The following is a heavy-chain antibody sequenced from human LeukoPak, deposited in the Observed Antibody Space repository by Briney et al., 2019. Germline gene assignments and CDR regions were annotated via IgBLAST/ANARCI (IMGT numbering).Heavy chain of an antibody. CDR1: GFTFSSYG. V-gene: IGHV3-30*03. CDR2: ISYDGSNK. CDR3: ARDGRAPLYYYDSSGYIDY. D-gene: IGHD3-22*01. Sequence: GGSLRLSCAASGFTFSSYGMHWVRQAPGKGLEWVAVISYDGSNKYYADSVKGRFTISRDNSKNTLYPQMDSLRAEDTAVYYCARDGRAPLYYYDSSGYIDYWGQGTLVTVSS. J-gene: IGHJ4*02.